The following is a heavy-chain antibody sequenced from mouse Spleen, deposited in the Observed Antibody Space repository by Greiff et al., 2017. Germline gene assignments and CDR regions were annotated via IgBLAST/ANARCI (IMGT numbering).Heavy chain of an antibody. CDR1: GYTFTDYE. CDR2: IDPETGGT. Sequence: LQESGAELVRPGASVTLSCKASGYTFTDYEMHWVKQTPVHGLEWIGAIDPETGGTAYNQKFKGKAILTADKSSSTAYMELRSLTSEDSAVYYCTRSDGYSFAYWGQGTLVTVSA. V-gene: IGHV1-15*01. CDR3: TRSDGYSFAY. D-gene: IGHD2-3*01. J-gene: IGHJ3*01.